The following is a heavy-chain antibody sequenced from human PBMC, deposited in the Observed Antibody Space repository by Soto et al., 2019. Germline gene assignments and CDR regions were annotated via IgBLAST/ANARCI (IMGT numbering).Heavy chain of an antibody. CDR3: TSGGSWYHLGY. D-gene: IGHD6-13*01. J-gene: IGHJ4*02. CDR1: GFSFSDAW. Sequence: GGSLRLSCAASGFSFSDAWMSWVRQAPGKGLEWTGRIKTKTDGGTTDYAAPVKGRFTISRDDSINTLYLQTNSLKTEDTAVYYCTSGGSWYHLGYWGQGTPVTVSS. V-gene: IGHV3-15*01. CDR2: IKTKTDGGTT.